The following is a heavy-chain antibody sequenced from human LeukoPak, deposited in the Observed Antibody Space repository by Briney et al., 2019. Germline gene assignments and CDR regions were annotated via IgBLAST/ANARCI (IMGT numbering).Heavy chain of an antibody. V-gene: IGHV4-59*01. CDR3: AKGSKLVVITRDHYMAV. CDR2: IYYSGST. J-gene: IGHJ6*03. D-gene: IGHD3-22*01. Sequence: SETLSLTCTVSGGSISSYYWSWIRQPPGKGLEWIGNIYYSGSTNYNPSLKSRVTISVDTSKNQFSLKLSSVTAADTAVYYCAKGSKLVVITRDHYMAVWGKGTTVTISS. CDR1: GGSISSYY.